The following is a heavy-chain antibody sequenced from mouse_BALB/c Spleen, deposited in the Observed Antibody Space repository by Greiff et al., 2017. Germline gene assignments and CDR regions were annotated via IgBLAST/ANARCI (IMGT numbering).Heavy chain of an antibody. J-gene: IGHJ3*01. V-gene: IGHV1-69*02. CDR2: IDPSDSYT. CDR3: ARDSYRQTSFAY. Sequence: QVQLKQPGAELVKPGASVKLSCKASGYTFTSYWMHWVKQRPGQGLEWIGEIDPSDSYTNYNQKFKGKATLTVDKSSSTAYMQLSSLTSEDSAVYYCARDSYRQTSFAYWGQGTLVTVSA. D-gene: IGHD2-14*01. CDR1: GYTFTSYW.